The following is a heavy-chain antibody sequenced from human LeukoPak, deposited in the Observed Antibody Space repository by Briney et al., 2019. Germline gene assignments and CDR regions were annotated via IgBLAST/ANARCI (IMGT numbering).Heavy chain of an antibody. CDR3: AKFSRSYFYYYYGMDV. Sequence: GGSLRLSCAASGFTLSSYAMSWVRQAPGEGLEWVSAISGSGGSTYYADSVKGRFTISRDNSKNTLYLQMNSLRAEDTAVYYCAKFSRSYFYYYYGMDVWGQGTTVTVSS. J-gene: IGHJ6*02. CDR1: GFTLSSYA. CDR2: ISGSGGST. V-gene: IGHV3-23*01. D-gene: IGHD3-10*01.